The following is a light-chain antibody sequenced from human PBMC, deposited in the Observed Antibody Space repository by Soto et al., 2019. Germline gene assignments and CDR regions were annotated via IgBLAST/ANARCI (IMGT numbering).Light chain of an antibody. V-gene: IGLV3-21*02. Sequence: SYELTQPPSVSVAPGQTARMSCGGDKIGSKSVHWYQQKAGQTPVLVVYDDSDRPSGIPERFSGSNSGNTASLIISRVEGGDEAEYYCQVWDISRDHVVFVGGTKVTVL. J-gene: IGLJ3*02. CDR1: KIGSKS. CDR2: DDS. CDR3: QVWDISRDHVV.